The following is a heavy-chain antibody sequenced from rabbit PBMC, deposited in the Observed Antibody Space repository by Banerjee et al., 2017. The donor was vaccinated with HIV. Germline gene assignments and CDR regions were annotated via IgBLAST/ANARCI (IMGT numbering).Heavy chain of an antibody. CDR2: IYAGWGGST. D-gene: IGHD2-1*01. CDR3: ARDDYGDYDYFDF. Sequence: QEQLEESGGDLVKPEGSLTLTCTASGFSYSTHYCICWVRQAPGKGLEWIGCIYAGWGGSTYYASWAKGRFTISKTSSTTVTLQMTSLTAADTATYFCARDDYGDYDYFDFWGPGTLVTVS. V-gene: IGHV1S45*01. CDR1: GFSYSTHYC. J-gene: IGHJ6*01.